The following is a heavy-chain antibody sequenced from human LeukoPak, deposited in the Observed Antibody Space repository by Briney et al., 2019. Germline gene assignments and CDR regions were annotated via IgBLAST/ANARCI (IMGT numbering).Heavy chain of an antibody. D-gene: IGHD2-2*01. V-gene: IGHV1-46*01. J-gene: IGHJ4*02. CDR1: GCTFTSYY. CDR2: INPSSGST. CDR3: ARDWDGGIVVVPADGVLDY. Sequence: EASVKVSCKASGCTFTSYYMNWVRQAPGQGLEWMGIINPSSGSTSYAQNFQGRVTMTRDMSTRTVYMELSSMRSEDTAVYYCARDWDGGIVVVPADGVLDYWGQRTLVTVSS.